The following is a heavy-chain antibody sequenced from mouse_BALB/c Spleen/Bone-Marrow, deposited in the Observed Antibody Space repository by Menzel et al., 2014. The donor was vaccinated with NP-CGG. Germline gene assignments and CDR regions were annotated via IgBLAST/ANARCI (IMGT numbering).Heavy chain of an antibody. CDR1: GYASSSSW. CDR2: IYPGDGDT. CDR3: ARPLNWDPYAMDY. J-gene: IGHJ4*01. V-gene: IGHV1-82*01. D-gene: IGHD4-1*02. Sequence: QVQLQQSGPELVKPGASVKISCKASGYASSSSWMNWVKQRPGQGLEWIGRIYPGDGDTKYNGKFKGKATLTADKSSSTAYMQLSSLTSVDSAVYFCARPLNWDPYAMDYWGQGTSVTVSS.